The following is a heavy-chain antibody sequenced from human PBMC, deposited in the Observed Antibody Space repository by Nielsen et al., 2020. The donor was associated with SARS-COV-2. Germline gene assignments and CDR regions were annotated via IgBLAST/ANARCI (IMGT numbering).Heavy chain of an antibody. CDR1: GFSFSSYA. V-gene: IGHV3-23*01. D-gene: IGHD1-26*01. CDR2: IGTTGDKT. J-gene: IGHJ4*02. CDR3: AKISGSQRHYFDF. Sequence: GGPLRLSCAASGFSFSSYAMTWVRQAPGKGLEWVSSIGTTGDKTFYADSVKGRFTISRDNSKNTLYLQLNSLRAEDTAVFYCAKISGSQRHYFDFWGQGALVTVSS.